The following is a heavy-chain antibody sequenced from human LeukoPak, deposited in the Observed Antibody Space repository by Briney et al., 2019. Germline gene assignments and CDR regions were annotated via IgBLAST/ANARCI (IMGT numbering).Heavy chain of an antibody. CDR2: IKSDGST. CDR3: ARAPSEIGGYYPEYFRH. D-gene: IGHD3-22*01. Sequence: PGGSLRLSCAASGFTFSTYWMHWVRHAPGKGLVWVSRIKSDGSTNYPDSVKGRFTISRDNAKNTVSLQMNSLRAEDTGVYYCARAPSEIGGYYPEYFRHWGQGTLVTVSS. J-gene: IGHJ1*01. V-gene: IGHV3-74*01. CDR1: GFTFSTYW.